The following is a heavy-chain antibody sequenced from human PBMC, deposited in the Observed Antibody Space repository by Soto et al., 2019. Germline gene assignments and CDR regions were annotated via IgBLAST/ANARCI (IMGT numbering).Heavy chain of an antibody. D-gene: IGHD2-15*01. CDR3: ASGPGGPDGPGDY. V-gene: IGHV1-3*01. J-gene: IGHJ4*02. CDR2: INAGNGNT. Sequence: QVQLVQSGAEVKKPGASVKVSCKASGYTFTSYAMHWVRQAPGQRLEWMGWINAGNGNTKYSQKFQGRVTITRDTSASTAYMELSSLRSEYTAVYDCASGPGGPDGPGDYWGQGTLVTVSS. CDR1: GYTFTSYA.